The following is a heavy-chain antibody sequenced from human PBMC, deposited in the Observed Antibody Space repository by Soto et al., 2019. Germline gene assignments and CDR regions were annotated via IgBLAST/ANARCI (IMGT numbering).Heavy chain of an antibody. J-gene: IGHJ6*02. CDR3: ASEGVAGYYYYYYGMDV. Sequence: GGSLRLSCAASGFTFSSYSMNWVRQAPGKGLEWVSPISSSSSYIYYADSVKGRFTISRDNAKNSLYLQMNSLRAEDTAVYYCASEGVAGYYYYYYGMDVWGQGTTVTVSS. V-gene: IGHV3-21*01. CDR1: GFTFSSYS. D-gene: IGHD2-15*01. CDR2: ISSSSSYI.